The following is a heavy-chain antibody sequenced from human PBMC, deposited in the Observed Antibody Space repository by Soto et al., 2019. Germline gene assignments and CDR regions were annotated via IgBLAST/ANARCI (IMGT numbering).Heavy chain of an antibody. Sequence: EVQLLESGGGLVQPGGSLRLSCAASGFTFSSYAMSWVRQAPGKGLEWVSAISGSGGSTYYADSVKGRFTISRDNSKNTLYLQMNSLRVEDTAVYYCAKDADYDFWSGPTYYFDYWGQGTLVTVSS. CDR3: AKDADYDFWSGPTYYFDY. D-gene: IGHD3-3*01. V-gene: IGHV3-23*01. CDR1: GFTFSSYA. J-gene: IGHJ4*02. CDR2: ISGSGGST.